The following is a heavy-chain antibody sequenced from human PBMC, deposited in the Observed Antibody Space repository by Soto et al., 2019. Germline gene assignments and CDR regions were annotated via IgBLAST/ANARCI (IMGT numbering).Heavy chain of an antibody. Sequence: PGGSLRLSCAASGFTFDDYAMHWVRQAPGKGLEWVSGINWNSDTIGYADSGKGRFTVSRDNAKGSLLLQMSSLRAEDTAVYFCAMSNSNDLYYHFESWGQGTPVTVSS. CDR2: INWNSDTI. CDR3: AMSNSNDLYYHFES. CDR1: GFTFDDYA. D-gene: IGHD3-22*01. J-gene: IGHJ4*02. V-gene: IGHV3-9*01.